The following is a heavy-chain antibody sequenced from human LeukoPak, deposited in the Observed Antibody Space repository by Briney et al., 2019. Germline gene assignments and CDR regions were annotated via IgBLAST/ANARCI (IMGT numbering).Heavy chain of an antibody. V-gene: IGHV4-34*01. CDR2: INHSGST. CDR1: GGSFSGYY. D-gene: IGHD5-18*01. J-gene: IGHJ4*02. CDR3: AGGIDGYRYGYYGY. Sequence: SETLSLTCAVYGGSFSGYYWSWIRQPQGKGLEWIGEINHSGSTNYNPSLKSRVTISVDTSKNQFSLKLSSVTAADTAVYYCAGGIDGYRYGYYGYWGQGTLVTVSS.